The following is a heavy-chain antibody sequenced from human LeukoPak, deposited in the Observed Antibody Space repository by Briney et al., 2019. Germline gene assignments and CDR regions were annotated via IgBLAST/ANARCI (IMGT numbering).Heavy chain of an antibody. J-gene: IGHJ4*02. CDR2: ISSDGGST. D-gene: IGHD5-18*01. CDR3: VKDLTAMDDY. CDR1: GFTFSRNA. V-gene: IGHV3-64D*06. Sequence: PGGSLRLSCSASGFTFSRNALHWVRQAPGKGLEYVSGISSDGGSTYYADSVRGRFTISRGNSKNTLYLQMSSLRHEDTAEYYCVKDLTAMDDYWGQGTLVTVSS.